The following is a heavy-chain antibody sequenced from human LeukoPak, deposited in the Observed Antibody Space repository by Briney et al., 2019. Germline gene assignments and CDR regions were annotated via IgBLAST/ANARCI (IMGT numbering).Heavy chain of an antibody. CDR2: INHSGST. V-gene: IGHV4-34*01. D-gene: IGHD2-2*01. J-gene: IGHJ6*02. CDR3: ARFDRSSTSCSAYYYYGMDV. Sequence: PSETLSLTCAVYGGSFSGYYWSWVRQPPGKGLEWIGEINHSGSTNYNPSLKSRVTISVDTSKNQFSLKLSSVTAADTAVYYCARFDRSSTSCSAYYYYGMDVWGQGTTVTVSS. CDR1: GGSFSGYY.